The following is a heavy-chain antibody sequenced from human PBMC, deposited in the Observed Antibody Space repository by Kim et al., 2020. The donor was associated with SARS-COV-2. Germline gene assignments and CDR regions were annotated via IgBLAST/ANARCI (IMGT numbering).Heavy chain of an antibody. CDR2: ISYDGSNK. CDR3: AKGLGMILEWLFSGYYYYGMDV. D-gene: IGHD3-3*01. CDR1: GFTFSSYG. V-gene: IGHV3-30*18. Sequence: GGSLRLSCAASGFTFSSYGMHWVRQAPGKGLEWVAVISYDGSNKYYADSVKGRFTISRDNSKNTLYLQMNSLRAEDTAVYYCAKGLGMILEWLFSGYYYYGMDVWGQGTTVTVSS. J-gene: IGHJ6*02.